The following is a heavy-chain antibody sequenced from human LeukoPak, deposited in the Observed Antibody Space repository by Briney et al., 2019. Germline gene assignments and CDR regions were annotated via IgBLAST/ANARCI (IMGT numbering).Heavy chain of an antibody. CDR3: ARDIGATNWFDP. CDR1: GFTFSSYW. Sequence: GGSLRLSCAASGFTFSSYWMHWVRQAPGKGLVWVSRINSDGSSRSYADSVKGRFTISRDNAKNTLYLQMNSLRAEDTAVYYCARDIGATNWFDPWGQGTLVTVSS. V-gene: IGHV3-74*01. D-gene: IGHD1-26*01. J-gene: IGHJ5*02. CDR2: INSDGSSR.